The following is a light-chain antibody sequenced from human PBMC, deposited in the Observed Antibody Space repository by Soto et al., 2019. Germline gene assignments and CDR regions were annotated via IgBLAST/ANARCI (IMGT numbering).Light chain of an antibody. Sequence: DIQMTQSPSTLSASVGDRVTITCRASQSISSWLAWYQQKPGKAPKLLIYKASSLESGVPSRFSGSGSGTEFTLTISRLQPDDFATYCCQQYNSYWTFGQGTKVEIK. CDR2: KAS. J-gene: IGKJ1*01. CDR3: QQYNSYWT. V-gene: IGKV1-5*03. CDR1: QSISSW.